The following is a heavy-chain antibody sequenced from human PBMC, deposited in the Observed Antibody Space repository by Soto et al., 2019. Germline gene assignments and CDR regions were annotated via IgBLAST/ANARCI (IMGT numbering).Heavy chain of an antibody. Sequence: ASVKVSCKASGYTFTSYGISWVRQAPGQGLEWMGWISAYNGNTNYAQKLQGRVTMTTDTSTSTAYMELRSLRSDDTAVYYCARVFSGYYDFWSGYPPNNWFDPWGQGTLVTVS. V-gene: IGHV1-18*01. J-gene: IGHJ5*02. CDR2: ISAYNGNT. CDR1: GYTFTSYG. CDR3: ARVFSGYYDFWSGYPPNNWFDP. D-gene: IGHD3-3*01.